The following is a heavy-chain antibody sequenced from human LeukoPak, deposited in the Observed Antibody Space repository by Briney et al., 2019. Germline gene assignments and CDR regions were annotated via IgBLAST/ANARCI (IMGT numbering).Heavy chain of an antibody. J-gene: IGHJ4*02. D-gene: IGHD2-2*01. Sequence: SETLSLTCAVYGGSVSGYYWSWIRQPPGKGLEWIGEINHSGSTNYNPSLKSRVTISVDTSKNQFSLKLSSVTAADTAVYYCARGSSYCSSTSCYAWYFDYWGQGTLVTVSS. CDR1: GGSVSGYY. V-gene: IGHV4-34*01. CDR2: INHSGST. CDR3: ARGSSYCSSTSCYAWYFDY.